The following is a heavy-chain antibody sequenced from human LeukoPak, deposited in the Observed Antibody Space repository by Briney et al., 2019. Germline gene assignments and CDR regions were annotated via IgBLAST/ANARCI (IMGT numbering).Heavy chain of an antibody. CDR3: ARIFIRNGYSSYFDC. J-gene: IGHJ4*02. V-gene: IGHV4-38-2*02. Sequence: SETLSLTCTVSGFSISSGHYWGWVRQPPGAGLEWIGSVYQSGTTYYDPSLKSRVTTSVDMSKNQFSLRLRPVTAADTAVYYCARIFIRNGYSSYFDCWGQGTLVTVSS. CDR2: VYQSGTT. D-gene: IGHD5-18*01. CDR1: GFSISSGHY.